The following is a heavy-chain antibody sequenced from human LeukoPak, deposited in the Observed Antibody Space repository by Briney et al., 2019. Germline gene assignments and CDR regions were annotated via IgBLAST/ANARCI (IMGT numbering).Heavy chain of an antibody. V-gene: IGHV4-34*01. D-gene: IGHD4-17*01. CDR2: INHSGSA. J-gene: IGHJ4*02. Sequence: PSETLSLTCAVYGGSFSGHYWSWIRQPPGKGLEWIGEINHSGSANYNPSLKSRVTISVDTSKNQFSLKLSSVTAADTAVYYCARRTVTWFDYWGQGTLVTVSS. CDR1: GGSFSGHY. CDR3: ARRTVTWFDY.